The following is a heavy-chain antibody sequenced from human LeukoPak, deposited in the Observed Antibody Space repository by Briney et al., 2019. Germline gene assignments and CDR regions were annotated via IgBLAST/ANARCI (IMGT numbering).Heavy chain of an antibody. CDR1: GFTFSNAW. CDR3: TTEYYYDSSGSIDY. J-gene: IGHJ4*02. Sequence: GGSLRLSCAASGFTFSNAWMSWVRQAPGKGLEWVGRIKSKTDGGTTDYAAPVKGRFTISRDDSKNTLYLQMNSLKTEDTAVYYCTTEYYYDSSGSIDYWGQGTLVTVSS. CDR2: IKSKTDGGTT. V-gene: IGHV3-15*01. D-gene: IGHD3-22*01.